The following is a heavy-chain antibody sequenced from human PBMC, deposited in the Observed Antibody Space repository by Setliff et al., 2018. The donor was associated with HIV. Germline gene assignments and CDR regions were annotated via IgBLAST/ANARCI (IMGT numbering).Heavy chain of an antibody. CDR3: ASRVYYYDSNNFLREEGFDP. V-gene: IGHV4-39*01. CDR1: GGSASNSRYY. CDR2: IHYNERP. Sequence: SETLSLTCTVSGGSASNSRYYWAWIRQPPGKGLEYIGSIHYNERPYYNPSLKSRVAISIDTSKNQFSLNLTSGTAADTAVYYCASRVYYYDSNNFLREEGFDPWGQGTLVTVSS. J-gene: IGHJ5*02. D-gene: IGHD3-22*01.